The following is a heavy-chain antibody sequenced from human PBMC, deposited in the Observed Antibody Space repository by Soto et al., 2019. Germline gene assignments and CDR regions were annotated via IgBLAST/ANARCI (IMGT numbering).Heavy chain of an antibody. D-gene: IGHD1-26*01. CDR1: GYTFTGYY. CDR2: INPNSGGT. V-gene: IGHV1-2*02. J-gene: IGHJ3*02. CDR3: ARERWEGAPRDAFDI. Sequence: GASVKVSCKASGYTFTGYYMHWVRQAPGQGLEWMGWINPNSGGTNYAQKFQGRVTMTRDTSISTAYMELSRLRSDDTAVYYCARERWEGAPRDAFDIWGQGTMVTVSS.